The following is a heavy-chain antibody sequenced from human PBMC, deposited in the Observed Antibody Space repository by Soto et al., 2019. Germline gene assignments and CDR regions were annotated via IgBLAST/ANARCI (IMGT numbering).Heavy chain of an antibody. Sequence: APVTGSRQTWVYMFADFFRHSLRQAPEQGIEWMGWINPNRGTKCYAPNFQGRVTMTRDTSISTAYMEMTRLTSDDTVVYYCARETNPRWIDPWGQGNRVTVS. J-gene: IGHJ5*02. V-gene: IGHV1-2*02. CDR2: INPNRGTK. CDR1: VYMFADFF. CDR3: ARETNPRWIDP. D-gene: IGHD5-12*01.